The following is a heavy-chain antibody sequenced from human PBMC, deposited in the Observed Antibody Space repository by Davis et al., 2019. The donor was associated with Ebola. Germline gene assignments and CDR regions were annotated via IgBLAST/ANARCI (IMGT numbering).Heavy chain of an antibody. D-gene: IGHD6-19*01. J-gene: IGHJ4*02. CDR1: GYTFTGYY. CDR2: INPNSGGT. CDR3: ARATLYSSGWYDY. Sequence: ASVKVSCKASGYTFTGYYMHWVRQAPGQGLEWMGWINPNSGGTNYAQKFQGWVTMTRDTSISTAYMELSRLRSEDTAVYYCARATLYSSGWYDYWGQGTLVTVSS. V-gene: IGHV1-2*04.